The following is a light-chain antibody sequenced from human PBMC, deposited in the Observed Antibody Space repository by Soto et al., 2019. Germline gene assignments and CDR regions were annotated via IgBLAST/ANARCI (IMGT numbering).Light chain of an antibody. CDR1: SGSVSTTYY. J-gene: IGLJ3*02. Sequence: QTVVTQEPSFSVSPGGTVTLTCGLSSGSVSTTYYPSWYQQTPGQAPRTLIYSTNTRSSGVPDRFSGSILGNKAALTITGAQADDEADYYCVLYMRSSIAVFGGGTTLTVL. CDR3: VLYMRSSIAV. CDR2: STN. V-gene: IGLV8-61*01.